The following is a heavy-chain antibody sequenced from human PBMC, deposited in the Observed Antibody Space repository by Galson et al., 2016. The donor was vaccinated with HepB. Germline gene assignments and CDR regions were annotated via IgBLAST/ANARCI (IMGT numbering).Heavy chain of an antibody. D-gene: IGHD4-23*01. V-gene: IGHV5-10-1*01. CDR1: GYSFTSHW. Sequence: QSGAEVKKPGESLRISCQASGYSFTSHWISWVRQMPGKGLEWMATINPSDSYTNYSPSFQGHVTISTDKSIRTDYLQVGSLQASDTAMYFWARHSLGLTAAVSGPWFNIWGQGTKVIVSS. J-gene: IGHJ3*02. CDR2: INPSDSYT. CDR3: ARHSLGLTAAVSGPWFNI.